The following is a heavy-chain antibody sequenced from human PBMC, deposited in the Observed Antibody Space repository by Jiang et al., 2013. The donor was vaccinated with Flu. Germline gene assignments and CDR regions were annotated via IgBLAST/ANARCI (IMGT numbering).Heavy chain of an antibody. Sequence: EWIGEIYHSGSTNYNPSLKSRVTISVDKSKNQFSLKLSPVTAADTAVYYCARAGSRLGPAFDIWGQGTMVTVSS. CDR3: ARAGSRLGPAFDI. J-gene: IGHJ3*02. D-gene: IGHD1-26*01. CDR2: IYHSGST. V-gene: IGHV4-4*02.